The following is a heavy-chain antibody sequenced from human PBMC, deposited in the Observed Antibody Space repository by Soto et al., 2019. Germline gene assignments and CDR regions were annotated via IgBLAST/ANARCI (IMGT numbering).Heavy chain of an antibody. CDR1: GGSISSSYW. CDR3: ARYIAASGTYYFDY. V-gene: IGHV4-4*02. CDR2: IYHSGSA. J-gene: IGHJ4*02. D-gene: IGHD6-13*01. Sequence: SETLSLTCAVSGGSISSSYWWSWVRQPPGKGLEWIGEIYHSGSANYNPSLKSRVTISVDNSNNQFSLKLSSVTAADTAVYYCARYIAASGTYYFDYWGQGTLVTVS.